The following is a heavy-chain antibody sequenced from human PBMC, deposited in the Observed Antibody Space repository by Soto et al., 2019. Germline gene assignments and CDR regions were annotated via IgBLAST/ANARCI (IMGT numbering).Heavy chain of an antibody. CDR2: ISGSGGST. Sequence: EVQLLESGGGLVQPGGSLRLSCAASGFTFSSYAMSWVRQAPGKGLEWVSAISGSGGSTYYADSVKGRFTISRDNSKNALYLKMNSQRAEDTAVYYCAKDPRVVVTADTYFDYWGQGTLVTVSS. V-gene: IGHV3-23*01. D-gene: IGHD2-21*02. CDR1: GFTFSSYA. CDR3: AKDPRVVVTADTYFDY. J-gene: IGHJ4*02.